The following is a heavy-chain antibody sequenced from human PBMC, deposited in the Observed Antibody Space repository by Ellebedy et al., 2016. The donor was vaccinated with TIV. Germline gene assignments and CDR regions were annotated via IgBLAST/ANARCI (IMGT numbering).Heavy chain of an antibody. Sequence: GESLKISCAASGFTFSSYAMHWVRQAPGKGLEYVSAISSNGGSTYYANSLKGRFTISRDNSKNTLYLHMDSLRAEDTAVYYCTTGPRIMITFGGVIVRDFDYWGQGTLVTVSS. J-gene: IGHJ4*02. CDR1: GFTFSSYA. CDR2: ISSNGGST. V-gene: IGHV3-64*01. D-gene: IGHD3-16*02. CDR3: TTGPRIMITFGGVIVRDFDY.